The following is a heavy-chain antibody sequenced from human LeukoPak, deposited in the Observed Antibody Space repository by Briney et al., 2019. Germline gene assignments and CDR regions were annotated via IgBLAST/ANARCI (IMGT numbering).Heavy chain of an antibody. CDR3: ATCAIFGVRYYQYMDV. CDR2: INPNSGGT. V-gene: IGHV1-2*02. J-gene: IGHJ6*03. Sequence: ASVKVSCKASGYTFTGYYMHWVRQAPGQGLEWMGWINPNSGGTNYAQKFQGRVTITADESTSTAYMELSSLTSEDTAFYYCATCAIFGVRYYQYMDVWGKGTTVTVSS. D-gene: IGHD3-3*01. CDR1: GYTFTGYY.